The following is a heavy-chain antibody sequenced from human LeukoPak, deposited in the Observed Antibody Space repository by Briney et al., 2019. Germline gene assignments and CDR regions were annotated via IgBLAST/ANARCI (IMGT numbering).Heavy chain of an antibody. CDR2: ISSSRSYI. J-gene: IGHJ6*04. D-gene: IGHD3-10*02. CDR1: GFTFSNYT. V-gene: IGHV3-21*01. Sequence: GGSLRLSCAASGFTFSNYTMNWVRQAPGKGLEWVSSISSSRSYIFYADSVKGRFTVSRDNAKNSLYLQMNSLRAEDTAVYYCAELGITMIGGVWGKGTTVTISS. CDR3: AELGITMIGGV.